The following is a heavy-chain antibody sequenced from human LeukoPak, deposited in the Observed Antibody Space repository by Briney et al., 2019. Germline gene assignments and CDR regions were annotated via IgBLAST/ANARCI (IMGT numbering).Heavy chain of an antibody. V-gene: IGHV3-30*03. CDR2: ISYDGSNK. D-gene: IGHD3-22*01. CDR3: ARPDDSSGY. Sequence: GGSLRLSCAASGFTFSSYGMHWVRQAPGKGLEWVAVISYDGSNKYYADSVKGRFTISRDNSKNTLYLQMNSLGAEDTAVYYCARPDDSSGYWGQGTLVTVSS. CDR1: GFTFSSYG. J-gene: IGHJ4*02.